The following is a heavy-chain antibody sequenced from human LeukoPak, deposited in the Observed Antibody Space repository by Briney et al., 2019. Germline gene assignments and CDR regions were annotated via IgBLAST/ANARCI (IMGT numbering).Heavy chain of an antibody. CDR2: IIPILGIA. Sequence: SVKVSCKASGGTFSSYAISWVRQAPGQGLEWMGRIIPILGIANYAQKFQGRVTITADKSTSTAYMELSSLRSEDTAVYYCARDRGREFGAFDIWGQGTMVTVSS. J-gene: IGHJ3*02. CDR3: ARDRGREFGAFDI. CDR1: GGTFSSYA. D-gene: IGHD3-10*01. V-gene: IGHV1-69*04.